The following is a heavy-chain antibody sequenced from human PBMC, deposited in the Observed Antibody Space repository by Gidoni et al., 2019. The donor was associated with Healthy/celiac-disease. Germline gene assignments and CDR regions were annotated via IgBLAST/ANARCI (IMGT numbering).Heavy chain of an antibody. J-gene: IGHJ4*02. Sequence: EVQLLESGGGLVQPGGSLRLSCAASGFTFSRYAMSWVRQAPGKGLEWVSAISGSGGSTYYADSVKGRFTISRDNSKNTLYLQMNSLRAEDTAVYYCAKDRGAAAGKGGPEHTPSDYWGQGTLVTVSS. V-gene: IGHV3-23*01. CDR1: GFTFSRYA. D-gene: IGHD6-13*01. CDR3: AKDRGAAAGKGGPEHTPSDY. CDR2: ISGSGGST.